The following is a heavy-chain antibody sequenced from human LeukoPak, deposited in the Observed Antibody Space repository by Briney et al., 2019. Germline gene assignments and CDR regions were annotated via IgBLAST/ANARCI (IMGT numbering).Heavy chain of an antibody. CDR2: ISDDGGYK. CDR3: ARDRSLVVVVMGLDY. CDR1: GFTFSSYA. D-gene: IGHD3-22*01. V-gene: IGHV3-30*04. J-gene: IGHJ4*02. Sequence: GGSLRLSCGASGFTFSSYAMPWVRQAPGTGLEWLAVISDDGGYKYYADSVKGRFTISRDNSKDTLYLQMNSLTADDTALYYCARDRSLVVVVMGLDYWGQGTLVTVSS.